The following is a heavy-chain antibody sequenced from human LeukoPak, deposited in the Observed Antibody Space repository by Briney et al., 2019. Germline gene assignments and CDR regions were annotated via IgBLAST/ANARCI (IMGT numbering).Heavy chain of an antibody. CDR1: GFTFSSYW. J-gene: IGHJ4*02. CDR2: INSDGSST. D-gene: IGHD4-23*01. CDR3: ARGAPYGGKLDY. V-gene: IGHV3-74*01. Sequence: PGGSLRLSCAASGFTFSSYWMHWVRQAPGKGLVWVSRINSDGSSTSYADSVKGRFTISRDNSKNTLYLQMNSLRAEDTAVYYCARGAPYGGKLDYWGQGTLVSVSS.